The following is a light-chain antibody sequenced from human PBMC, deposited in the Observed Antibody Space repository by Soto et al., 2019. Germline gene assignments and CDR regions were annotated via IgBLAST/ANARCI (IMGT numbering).Light chain of an antibody. V-gene: IGKV3-11*01. Sequence: EAVLTQSPDTLSLSPGETATLSCRASESVSRNLAWYQHKAGQAPRLLIYDAFNRATGTPARITGSGSGTDFPLTISSLEPEDFAVYYCQQRNTWPLTFGQGTKVEI. CDR2: DAF. CDR3: QQRNTWPLT. J-gene: IGKJ1*01. CDR1: ESVSRN.